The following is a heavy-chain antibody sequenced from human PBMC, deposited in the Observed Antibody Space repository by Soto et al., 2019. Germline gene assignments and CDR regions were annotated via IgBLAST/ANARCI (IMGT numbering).Heavy chain of an antibody. CDR3: AKDERYFDWPRYYFDY. CDR1: GFTFSSYG. CDR2: ISYDGSNK. Sequence: GGSLRLSCAASGFTFSSYGMHWVRQAPGKGLEWVAVISYDGSNKYYADSVKGRFTISRDNSKNTLYLQMNSLRAEDTAVYYCAKDERYFDWPRYYFDYWGQGTLVTVSS. V-gene: IGHV3-30*18. J-gene: IGHJ4*02. D-gene: IGHD3-9*01.